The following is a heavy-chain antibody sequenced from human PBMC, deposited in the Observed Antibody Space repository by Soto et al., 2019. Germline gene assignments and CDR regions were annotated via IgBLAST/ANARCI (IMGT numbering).Heavy chain of an antibody. J-gene: IGHJ5*02. Sequence: SQTLSLTCTVSGGSISSGGYYWSWIPQHQGKGLEWIGYIYYSGSTYYNPSLKSRVTISLDTSKHQFSLKLSSVTAADTAVYYCARVGTYYYDSSGYYTLNWFDPWGQGTLVTVSS. CDR1: GGSISSGGYY. V-gene: IGHV4-31*03. D-gene: IGHD3-22*01. CDR2: IYYSGST. CDR3: ARVGTYYYDSSGYYTLNWFDP.